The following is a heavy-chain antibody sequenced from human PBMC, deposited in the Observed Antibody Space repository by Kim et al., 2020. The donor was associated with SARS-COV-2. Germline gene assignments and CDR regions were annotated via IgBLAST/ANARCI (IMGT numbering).Heavy chain of an antibody. J-gene: IGHJ4*01. CDR3: AKRSGLARLGPASDC. D-gene: IGHD3-10*01. Sequence: GGSLRLSCAASGFMFNSYVMTWVRQVPGKGLEWVSAISGSGVSTYYPDSVKGRFTISRDNSKNTLYLQMNSLRAEDTAVYYCAKRSGLARLGPASDCWG. CDR1: GFMFNSYV. V-gene: IGHV3-23*01. CDR2: ISGSGVST.